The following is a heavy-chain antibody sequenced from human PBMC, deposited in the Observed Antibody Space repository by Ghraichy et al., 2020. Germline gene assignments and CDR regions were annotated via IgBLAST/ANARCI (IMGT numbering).Heavy chain of an antibody. D-gene: IGHD3-3*01. Sequence: SVKVSCKASGGTFSSYAISWVRQAPGQGLEWMGGIIPIFGTANYAQKFQGRVTITADKSTSTAYMELSSLRSEDTAVYYCARVKYEGYVFDIWGQGTMVTVSS. CDR3: ARVKYEGYVFDI. CDR2: IIPIFGTA. J-gene: IGHJ3*02. CDR1: GGTFSSYA. V-gene: IGHV1-69*06.